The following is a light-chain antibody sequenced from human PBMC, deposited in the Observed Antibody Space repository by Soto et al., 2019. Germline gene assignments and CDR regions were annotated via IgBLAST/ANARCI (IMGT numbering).Light chain of an antibody. CDR1: NIGSKS. CDR3: QVWDSSSVVV. V-gene: IGLV3-21*04. J-gene: IGLJ2*01. Sequence: SYELTQPPSVSVAPGKTARITCGGNNIGSKSVHWYQQNPGQAPVLVIYYDSDRPSGIPERFSGSNSGNTATLTISRVEAGDEADYYCQVWDSSSVVVFGGGTQLTVL. CDR2: YDS.